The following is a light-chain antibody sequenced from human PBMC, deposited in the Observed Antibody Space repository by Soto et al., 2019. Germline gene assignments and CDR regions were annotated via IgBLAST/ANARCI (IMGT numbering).Light chain of an antibody. J-gene: IGLJ2*01. CDR3: SSYTRNSTVA. CDR1: SSDVGRYNY. V-gene: IGLV2-14*01. Sequence: QSALTQPASVSGSPGESITISCSGTSSDVGRYNYVSWYQQHPGKGPKLLIYEVSNRPSGVSNRFSGSKSGNTASLTISGLQAEDEADYYCSSYTRNSTVAFGGGTKLTVL. CDR2: EVS.